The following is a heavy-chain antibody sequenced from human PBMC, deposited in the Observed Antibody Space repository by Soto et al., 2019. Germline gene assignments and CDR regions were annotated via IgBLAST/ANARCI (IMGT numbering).Heavy chain of an antibody. Sequence: KPSETLSLTCTVSGGSVSSGSYYWSWIRQPPGKGLEWIGYIYYSGSTNYNPSLKSRVTISVDTSKNQFSPKLSSVTAADTAVYYCARASRGGNYRSYYYYYGMDVWGQGTTVTVSS. CDR3: ARASRGGNYRSYYYYYGMDV. V-gene: IGHV4-61*01. D-gene: IGHD1-7*01. J-gene: IGHJ6*02. CDR1: GGSVSSGSYY. CDR2: IYYSGST.